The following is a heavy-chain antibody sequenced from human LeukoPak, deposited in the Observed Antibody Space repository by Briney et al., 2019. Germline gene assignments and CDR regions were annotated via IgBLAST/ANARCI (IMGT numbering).Heavy chain of an antibody. J-gene: IGHJ4*02. V-gene: IGHV4-30-2*01. CDR2: IYHSGST. Sequence: SETLSLTCAVSGGSISSGGYSWSWIRQPPGKGLEWIGYIYHSGSTYYNPSLKSRVTISVDRSKNQFSLKLSSVTAADTAVYYCARLHRDVKGPPRKYYFDYWGQGTLVTVSS. CDR1: GGSISSGGYS. CDR3: ARLHRDVKGPPRKYYFDY. D-gene: IGHD1-14*01.